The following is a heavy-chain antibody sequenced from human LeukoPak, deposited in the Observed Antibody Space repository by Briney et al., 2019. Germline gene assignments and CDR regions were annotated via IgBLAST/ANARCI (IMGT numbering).Heavy chain of an antibody. CDR3: AKDRYRNLRPPQFWLTTPNQLLLYLASDAFDI. D-gene: IGHD2-2*02. CDR1: GFTFSSYG. V-gene: IGHV3-33*06. CDR2: IWYDGSSK. J-gene: IGHJ3*02. Sequence: GGSLRLSCAASGFTFSSYGMHWVRQAPGKGLECVAVIWYDGSSKYYVDSVKGRFTISRDNSKNTLYLQMNSLRAEDTAVYYCAKDRYRNLRPPQFWLTTPNQLLLYLASDAFDIWGQGTMVTVSS.